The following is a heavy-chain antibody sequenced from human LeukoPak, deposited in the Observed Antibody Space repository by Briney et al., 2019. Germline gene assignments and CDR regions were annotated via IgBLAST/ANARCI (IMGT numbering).Heavy chain of an antibody. D-gene: IGHD6-13*01. J-gene: IGHJ5*02. Sequence: LSLTCTVSGGSISNGTYYWSWIRQPAGKGLEWVSGISWSGSSTGYADSVKGRFTISRDNAKNSLYLQMNSLRAEDTAVYYCARIIAVGGTDWFDPWGQGTLVTVSS. CDR3: ARIIAVGGTDWFDP. V-gene: IGHV3-11*01. CDR1: GGSISNGTYY. CDR2: ISWSGSST.